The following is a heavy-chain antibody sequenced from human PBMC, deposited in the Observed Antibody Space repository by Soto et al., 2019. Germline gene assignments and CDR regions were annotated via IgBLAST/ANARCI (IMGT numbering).Heavy chain of an antibody. CDR3: AKDGGGYNYGYVMLDKYYYGMDV. D-gene: IGHD5-18*01. CDR1: GFTFSTYA. Sequence: QVQLVESGGGVVQPGSSLRLSCAASGFTFSTYAMHWVRQSPGKGLEWVAVISYDGTNKYYADSVRGRFTISRDNSKNTQFLQMNSLRAEDTAVYYCAKDGGGYNYGYVMLDKYYYGMDVWGQGTTVTVSS. V-gene: IGHV3-30-3*01. J-gene: IGHJ6*02. CDR2: ISYDGTNK.